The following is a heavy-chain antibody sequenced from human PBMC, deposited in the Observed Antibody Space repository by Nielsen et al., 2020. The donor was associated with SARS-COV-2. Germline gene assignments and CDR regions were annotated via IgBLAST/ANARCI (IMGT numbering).Heavy chain of an antibody. D-gene: IGHD6-13*01. Sequence: SQTLSLTCAISGDSVSSNSAAWNWIRQSPSRGLEWLGRTYYRSKWYNDYAVSVKSRITINPDTSKNQFSLQLNSVTPEDTAVYYCARGARGSSSWYLYYYGLDVWGQGTTVTVSS. CDR2: TYYRSKWYN. CDR1: GDSVSSNSAA. V-gene: IGHV6-1*01. J-gene: IGHJ6*02. CDR3: ARGARGSSSWYLYYYGLDV.